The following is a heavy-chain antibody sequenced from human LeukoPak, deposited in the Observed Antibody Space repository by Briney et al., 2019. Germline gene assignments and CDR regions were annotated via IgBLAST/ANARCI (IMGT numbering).Heavy chain of an antibody. CDR2: INWNSRNI. CDR3: AKASGGTYYCYMDV. J-gene: IGHJ6*03. Sequence: GGSLRLSCAASGFTFDDYAMHWVRQAPGKGLEWVSCINWNSRNIGYADSVKGRFTISRDNAKNSLYLQMNSLRAEDTALYYCAKASGGTYYCYMDVWGKGTTVTVSS. D-gene: IGHD3-3*01. V-gene: IGHV3-9*01. CDR1: GFTFDDYA.